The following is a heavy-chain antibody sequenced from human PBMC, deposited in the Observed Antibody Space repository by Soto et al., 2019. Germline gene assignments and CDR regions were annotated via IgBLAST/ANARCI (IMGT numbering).Heavy chain of an antibody. CDR1: GGSISSYY. D-gene: IGHD3-16*01. CDR2: IYYSGST. Sequence: PSETLSLTCTVSGGSISSYYWSWIRQPPGKGLEWIGYIYYSGSTNYNPSLKGRVTISVDTSKNQFSLKLSSVTAADTAVYYCARHRGVSYYYGMDVWGQGTTVTVSS. V-gene: IGHV4-59*08. CDR3: ARHRGVSYYYGMDV. J-gene: IGHJ6*02.